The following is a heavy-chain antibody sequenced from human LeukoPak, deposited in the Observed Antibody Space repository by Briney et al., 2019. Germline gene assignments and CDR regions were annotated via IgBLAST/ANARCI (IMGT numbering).Heavy chain of an antibody. J-gene: IGHJ4*02. V-gene: IGHV3-21*01. CDR1: GFTFSSYS. Sequence: GGSLRLSCAASGFTFSSYSMNWVRQAPGKGLEWVSSISSSSSYIYYADSVKGRFTISRDNAKNSLYLQMNSLRAEDTAVYYCARDYGGSYPYYFDYWGQGTLVTVSS. D-gene: IGHD1-26*01. CDR2: ISSSSSYI. CDR3: ARDYGGSYPYYFDY.